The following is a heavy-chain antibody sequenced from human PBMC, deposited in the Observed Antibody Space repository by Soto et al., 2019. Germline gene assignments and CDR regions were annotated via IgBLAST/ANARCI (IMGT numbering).Heavy chain of an antibody. CDR2: IIPVFGSA. V-gene: IGHV1-69*01. J-gene: IGHJ4*02. CDR1: GGTFSIYG. CDR3: ARCKSGMATIYYFDS. Sequence: QVQLVQSGAEVKKPGSSVKVSCKARGGTFSIYGINWVRQAPGQGLEWMGGIIPVFGSANYAQRFQGRVTIIADESTSTVYMEVGRLSSDDTAVYFCARCKSGMATIYYFDSWGQGILVTVSS. D-gene: IGHD5-12*01.